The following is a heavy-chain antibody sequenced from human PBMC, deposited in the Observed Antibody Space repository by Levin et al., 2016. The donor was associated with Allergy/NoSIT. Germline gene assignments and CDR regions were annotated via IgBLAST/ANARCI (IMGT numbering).Heavy chain of an antibody. CDR3: ARELSGSYGGGWFDP. V-gene: IGHV4-31*03. J-gene: IGHJ5*02. D-gene: IGHD1-26*01. Sequence: SETLSLTCTVSGGSISSGGYYWSWIRQHPGKGLEWIGYIYYSGSTYYNPSLKSRVTISVDTSKNQFSLKLSSVTAADTAVYYCARELSGSYGGGWFDPWGQGTLVTVSS. CDR2: IYYSGST. CDR1: GGSISSGGYY.